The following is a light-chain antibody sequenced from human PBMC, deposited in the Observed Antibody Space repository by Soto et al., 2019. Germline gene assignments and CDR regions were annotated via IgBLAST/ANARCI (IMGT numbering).Light chain of an antibody. Sequence: DVVMTQSPDSLAVSLGERATINCKSSQSVLFTAKNKNYLAWFQQKPGQPPKLLIYWASTRESGVPDRLNGSGAGTDFTLTISNLQPEDVAVYYCHQYYSFPHSFGQGTRLEMK. CDR2: WAS. J-gene: IGKJ2*01. V-gene: IGKV4-1*01. CDR3: HQYYSFPHS. CDR1: QSVLFTAKNKNY.